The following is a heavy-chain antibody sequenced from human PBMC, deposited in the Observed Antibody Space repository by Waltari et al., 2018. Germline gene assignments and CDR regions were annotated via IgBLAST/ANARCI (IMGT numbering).Heavy chain of an antibody. CDR1: GYSISNGYY. Sequence: QVQLQESGPGLVKPSETLSLTCSVSGYSISNGYYWAWIRQPPGKGLEWIGSIYHSGRTFYNLSLKGRVTISVDTSKNQFSLKLSSVTAADRAVYFCARLGGTYFPFDYWGQGALVTVSS. V-gene: IGHV4-38-2*02. CDR3: ARLGGTYFPFDY. J-gene: IGHJ4*02. D-gene: IGHD1-26*01. CDR2: IYHSGRT.